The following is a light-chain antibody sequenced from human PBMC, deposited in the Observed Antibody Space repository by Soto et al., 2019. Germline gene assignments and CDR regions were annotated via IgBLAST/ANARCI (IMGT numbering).Light chain of an antibody. CDR2: AAF. J-gene: IGKJ1*01. CDR3: LLDFRYFWA. Sequence: DIHMTQSPSSVSASVGDRVTISCRASEDINSRLAWYQQKPGNAPKLLIYAAFILQSGVPSRFSGYGSGTDFTLTISSLQPEDFATYYCLLDFRYFWAFGQGTKVDIK. V-gene: IGKV1-12*01. CDR1: EDINSR.